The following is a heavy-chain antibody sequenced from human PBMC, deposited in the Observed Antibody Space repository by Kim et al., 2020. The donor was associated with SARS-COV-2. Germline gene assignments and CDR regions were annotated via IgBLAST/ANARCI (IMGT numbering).Heavy chain of an antibody. Sequence: SETLSLSCTVSGGSMSSYYWNWIRQPPGKGLEYIAYISYSGSTNYNPSLKSRVTVSLDTSKTLFSLNLTSVTAADTAVYYCARGYYTGTYTSWFDPWCQG. D-gene: IGHD1-26*01. V-gene: IGHV4-59*13. CDR3: ARGYYTGTYTSWFDP. CDR2: ISYSGST. CDR1: GGSMSSYY. J-gene: IGHJ5*02.